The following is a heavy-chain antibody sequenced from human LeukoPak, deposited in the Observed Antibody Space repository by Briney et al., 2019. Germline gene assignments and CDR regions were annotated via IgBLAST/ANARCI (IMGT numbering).Heavy chain of an antibody. D-gene: IGHD2-21*01. CDR3: ARDLYPTCLLFVFDP. V-gene: IGHV1-2*02. Sequence: GASVKVSCKASGYTFTGYYMHWVRQAPGQGLEWMGWINPNSGGTNYAQKFQGRVTMTRDTSISKAYMELSRLRSDDTAVYYCARDLYPTCLLFVFDPWGQGTLVTVSS. J-gene: IGHJ5*02. CDR2: INPNSGGT. CDR1: GYTFTGYY.